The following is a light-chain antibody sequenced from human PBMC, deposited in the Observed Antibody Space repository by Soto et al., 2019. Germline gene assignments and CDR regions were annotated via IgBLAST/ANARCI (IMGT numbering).Light chain of an antibody. V-gene: IGKV1-8*01. Sequence: AIRVTQSPSSISASTGDRVTITCRASQDISSFLAWYQQRPGKAPNLLLYASSTLQSRVPSRFSGSGSGTDFTLTISNLQSEDFATYYCQQYYSYPRTFGQGTKVEIK. CDR1: QDISSF. CDR2: ASS. CDR3: QQYYSYPRT. J-gene: IGKJ1*01.